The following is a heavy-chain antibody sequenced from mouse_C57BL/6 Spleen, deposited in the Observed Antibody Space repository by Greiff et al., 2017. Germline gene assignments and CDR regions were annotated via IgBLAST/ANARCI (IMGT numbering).Heavy chain of an antibody. Sequence: DVKLQESGEGLVKPGGSLKLSCAASGFTFSSYAMSWVRQTPEKRLEWVAYISSGGDYIYYADTVKGRFTISRDNARNTLYLQMSSLKSEDTAMFYCSRWLLPDWYFDVWGTATTVTVSS. J-gene: IGHJ1*03. D-gene: IGHD2-3*01. CDR3: SRWLLPDWYFDV. CDR2: ISSGGDYI. CDR1: GFTFSSYA. V-gene: IGHV5-9-1*02.